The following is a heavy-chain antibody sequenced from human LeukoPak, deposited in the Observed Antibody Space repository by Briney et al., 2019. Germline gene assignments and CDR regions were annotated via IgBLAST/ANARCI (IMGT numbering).Heavy chain of an antibody. J-gene: IGHJ5*02. Sequence: GASVKVSCKASGGTFSSYAISWVRQAPGQGLEWMGRIIPILGIANYAQKFQGRVTITADKSTSTAYMELSSLRSEDTAVYYCAREYYYDSSGSGSGWFDPWGQGTLVTVSS. CDR2: IIPILGIA. CDR1: GGTFSSYA. V-gene: IGHV1-69*04. CDR3: AREYYYDSSGSGSGWFDP. D-gene: IGHD3-22*01.